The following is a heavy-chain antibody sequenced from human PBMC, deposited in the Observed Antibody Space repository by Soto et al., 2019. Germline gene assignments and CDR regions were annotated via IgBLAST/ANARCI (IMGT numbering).Heavy chain of an antibody. CDR1: GDTFTFYS. V-gene: IGHV1-69*02. D-gene: IGHD3-10*01. Sequence: QVQLVQSGAEVKRPGSSVKVSCKASGDTFTFYSINWVRQAPGLGLEWMGRINPILSMSNYAQRFQGRVTMTADKSMSTAYMERSSLRSAEPAIYYCASSYGSGYRALDYWGPGALVTVSS. CDR2: INPILSMS. J-gene: IGHJ4*02. CDR3: ASSYGSGYRALDY.